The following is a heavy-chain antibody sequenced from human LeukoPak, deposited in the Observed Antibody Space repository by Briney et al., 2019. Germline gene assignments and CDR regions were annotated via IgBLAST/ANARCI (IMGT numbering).Heavy chain of an antibody. Sequence: GASVKVSCKASAGTFSSYTISWMRHAPGQGIEWMGRIIPILGIANYAQKFQGRVTITADKSTSTAYMELSSLRSEDTAVYYCARSDSGYDFWSGYYSSFDYWGQGTLVTVSS. CDR2: IIPILGIA. J-gene: IGHJ4*02. V-gene: IGHV1-69*02. D-gene: IGHD3-3*01. CDR1: AGTFSSYT. CDR3: ARSDSGYDFWSGYYSSFDY.